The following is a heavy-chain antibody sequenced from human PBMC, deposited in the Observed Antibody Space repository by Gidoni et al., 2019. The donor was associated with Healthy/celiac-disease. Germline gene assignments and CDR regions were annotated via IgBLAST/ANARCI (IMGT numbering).Heavy chain of an antibody. V-gene: IGHV1-69*01. D-gene: IGHD4-17*01. CDR3: ARAGPLTVRVVAYYGMDV. Sequence: QVQLVQSGAEVKKPGSSVKVSCKASGGTFSSYALSWVRQAPGQGLEWMGGILPIFGTANYAQKFQGRVTITADESTSTAYMELSSLRSEDTAVYYCARAGPLTVRVVAYYGMDVWGQGTTVTVSS. CDR1: GGTFSSYA. J-gene: IGHJ6*02. CDR2: ILPIFGTA.